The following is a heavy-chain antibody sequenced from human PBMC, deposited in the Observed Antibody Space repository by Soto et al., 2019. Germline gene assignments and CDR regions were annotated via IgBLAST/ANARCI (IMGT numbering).Heavy chain of an antibody. J-gene: IGHJ4*02. D-gene: IGHD5-12*01. CDR1: ESAFRSFG. CDR3: ATRAVYTVATDY. Sequence: EVQVLESGGGLVQPGGSLRLSCAASESAFRSFGMSWVRQAPGKGLEWVSCITKAGTTYYADSVKGRFAISRDTSKNTVFLQMTSLRAEDTAIYYCATRAVYTVATDYWGQGTLVTVSS. CDR2: ITKAGTT. V-gene: IGHV3-23*01.